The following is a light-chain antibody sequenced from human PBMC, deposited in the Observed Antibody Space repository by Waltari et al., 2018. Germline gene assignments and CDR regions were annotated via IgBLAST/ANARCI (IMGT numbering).Light chain of an antibody. Sequence: DIQLTQSPSFLSASLGDTVTYTCRTSQDINQYLAWYQQKPGKAPNHLIYAVSTLRSGVPSRFSGSASGTEFTLTINSLQPEDFATYYCQQLKGFPITFGQGTRLEIK. V-gene: IGKV1-9*01. CDR3: QQLKGFPIT. J-gene: IGKJ5*01. CDR2: AVS. CDR1: QDINQY.